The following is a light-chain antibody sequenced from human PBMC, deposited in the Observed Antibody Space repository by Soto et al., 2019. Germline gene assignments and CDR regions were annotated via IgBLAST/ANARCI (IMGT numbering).Light chain of an antibody. J-gene: IGKJ4*01. CDR2: GAS. CDR1: QSVSSNY. V-gene: IGKV3-20*01. Sequence: EIVLTQSPGTLSFSPGERATLSCKASQSVSSNYLAWYQQKPGQAPRLLISGASSRATGIPDRFSGSGSGTDFTLTVSRLEPEDFATYYCQQYYSYPRAFGGGTKVEIK. CDR3: QQYYSYPRA.